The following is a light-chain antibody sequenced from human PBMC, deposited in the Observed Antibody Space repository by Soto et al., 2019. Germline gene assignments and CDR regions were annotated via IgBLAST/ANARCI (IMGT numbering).Light chain of an antibody. CDR2: GSD. V-gene: IGLV1-47*01. CDR3: AVWDDSLSGFYV. J-gene: IGLJ1*01. Sequence: QSVLTQPPSASGTPGQRVTISCSGSSSNIGSNYVYWYQQIQGTAPKLLIYGSDQRPSGVPDRFSGSKSGTSASLAISGLRSEDEADYYCAVWDDSLSGFYVFGTGTQLTVL. CDR1: SSNIGSNY.